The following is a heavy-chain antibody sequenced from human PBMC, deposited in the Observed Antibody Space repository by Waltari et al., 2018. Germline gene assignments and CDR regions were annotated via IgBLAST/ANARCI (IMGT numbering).Heavy chain of an antibody. CDR3: AKEHRQWLAFDY. D-gene: IGHD6-19*01. CDR1: GFTFSSSA. J-gene: IGHJ4*02. V-gene: IGHV3-23*01. Sequence: EVQLLESGGGLVQPGGSLRLSCAASGFTFSSSATSGVRQAPGKGLEWVSAISGSGGSTYYADSVKGRFTISRDNSKNTLYLQMNSLRAEDTAVYYCAKEHRQWLAFDYWGQGTLVTVSS. CDR2: ISGSGGST.